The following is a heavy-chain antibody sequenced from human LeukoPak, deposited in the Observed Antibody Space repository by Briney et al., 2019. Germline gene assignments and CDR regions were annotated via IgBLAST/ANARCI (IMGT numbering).Heavy chain of an antibody. D-gene: IGHD6-19*01. CDR3: AREVYSSGWSGLSFGYFDY. Sequence: GGSLRLSCAASGFTFSSYGMHWVRQAPGKGLEWVAVISYDGSNKYYADSVKGRFTISRDNSKNTLYLQMTSLRAEDTAVYYCAREVYSSGWSGLSFGYFDYWGQGTLVTVSS. CDR2: ISYDGSNK. V-gene: IGHV3-30*03. J-gene: IGHJ4*02. CDR1: GFTFSSYG.